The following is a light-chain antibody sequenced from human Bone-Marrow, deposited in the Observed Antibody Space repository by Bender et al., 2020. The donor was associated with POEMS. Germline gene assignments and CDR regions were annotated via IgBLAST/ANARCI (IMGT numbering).Light chain of an antibody. Sequence: QSALTQPASVSGSPGQSITISCTGTSSDVGSYNLVSWYQQHPGKAPKLMIYEGSKRPSGVSNRFSGSKSGNTASLTISGLQPEDESTYYCASYTSSNTLVFGGGTTVTVL. J-gene: IGLJ2*01. CDR2: EGS. CDR1: SSDVGSYNL. CDR3: ASYTSSNTLV. V-gene: IGLV2-14*02.